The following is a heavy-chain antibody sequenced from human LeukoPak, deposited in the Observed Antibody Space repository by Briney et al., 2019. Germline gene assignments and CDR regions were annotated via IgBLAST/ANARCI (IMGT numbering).Heavy chain of an antibody. Sequence: SETLSLTCTVSGGSISDYFGSWIRQPAGKGLEWIGRIYSSGSTLYNPSLKSRVTMSVDTSKNQFSLRLTSVTAADTAVYYCARGPYCGDDFEFYSWGRGTLFTVSS. V-gene: IGHV4-4*07. CDR1: GGSISDYF. CDR2: IYSSGST. J-gene: IGHJ4*02. D-gene: IGHD2-21*01. CDR3: ARGPYCGDDFEFYS.